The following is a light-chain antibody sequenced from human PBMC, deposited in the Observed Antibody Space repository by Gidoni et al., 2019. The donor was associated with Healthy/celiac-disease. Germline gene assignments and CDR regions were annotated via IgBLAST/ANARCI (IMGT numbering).Light chain of an antibody. V-gene: IGKV1-33*01. CDR2: DAS. Sequence: DIQMTQSPSSLSASVGDRVTITCQASQDISNYLNWYQQKPGKAPKLLIYDASNLEKGVPSRFSGSGSGTDFTLTISSLQPEDIATYYCQQYDNIPRVRFGPGTKVDIK. CDR3: QQYDNIPRVR. J-gene: IGKJ3*01. CDR1: QDISNY.